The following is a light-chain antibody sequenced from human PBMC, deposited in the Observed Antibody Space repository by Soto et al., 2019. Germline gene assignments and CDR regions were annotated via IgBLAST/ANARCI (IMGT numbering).Light chain of an antibody. J-gene: IGKJ4*01. Sequence: DIVLTQSPGTVSLSPGERASLSCRASQNVDTFLPWYQQKPGQPPRLLMYDASRRITGVPARFSGSGSGTDFTLTITSLEPEDVAVYYCQQRYNWPVTFGAGTRVEI. CDR3: QQRYNWPVT. CDR1: QNVDTF. CDR2: DAS. V-gene: IGKV3-11*01.